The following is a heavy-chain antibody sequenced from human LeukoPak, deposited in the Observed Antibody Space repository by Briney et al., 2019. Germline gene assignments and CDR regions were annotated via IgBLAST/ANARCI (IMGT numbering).Heavy chain of an antibody. D-gene: IGHD3-10*01. Sequence: SQTLSLTCTVSGGSISSGGYYWSWIRQPPGKGLEWIGYIYHSGSTYYNPSLKSRVTISVDRSKNQFSLKLSSVTAADTAVYYCARKDYGSGSDYNEGRPFDHWGQGTLVTVSS. CDR3: ARKDYGSGSDYNEGRPFDH. V-gene: IGHV4-30-2*01. J-gene: IGHJ4*02. CDR1: GGSISSGGYY. CDR2: IYHSGST.